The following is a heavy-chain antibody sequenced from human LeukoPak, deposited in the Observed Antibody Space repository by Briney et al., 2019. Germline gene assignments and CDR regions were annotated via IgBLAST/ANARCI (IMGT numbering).Heavy chain of an antibody. Sequence: SGGSLRLSCTASGFTFTSYAMSWVRQAPGKGLEWVSAISGSGSKTYYADSVKGRFTISRDNSKNTVYLQMNSLRAEDTAVYYCAKRGFLEWLLSMFDYWGQGTLVTVSS. CDR1: GFTFTSYA. D-gene: IGHD3-3*01. CDR2: ISGSGSKT. CDR3: AKRGFLEWLLSMFDY. J-gene: IGHJ4*02. V-gene: IGHV3-23*01.